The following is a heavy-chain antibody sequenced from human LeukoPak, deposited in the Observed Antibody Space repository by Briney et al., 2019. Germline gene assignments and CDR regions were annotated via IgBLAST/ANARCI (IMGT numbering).Heavy chain of an antibody. D-gene: IGHD3-9*01. CDR1: GFTVSSNY. Sequence: GGSLRLSCAASGFTVSSNYMSWVRQAPGKGLEWVSVIYSGGSTYYADSVEGRFTISRDNSKNTLYLQMNSLRAEDTAVYYCARTPSGDFDWLPTYYYMDVWGKGTTVTVSS. J-gene: IGHJ6*03. CDR3: ARTPSGDFDWLPTYYYMDV. V-gene: IGHV3-66*01. CDR2: IYSGGST.